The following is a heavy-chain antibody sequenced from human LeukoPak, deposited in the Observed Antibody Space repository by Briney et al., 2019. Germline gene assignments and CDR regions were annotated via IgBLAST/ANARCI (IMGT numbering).Heavy chain of an antibody. CDR1: GLTLSGYG. J-gene: IGHJ6*02. D-gene: IGHD3-10*01. V-gene: IGHV3-33*07. CDR2: IWFDGSNK. CDR3: ARDKYQGSGSHYFAMDV. Sequence: PGGSLRLSCAPSGLTLSGYGMFWVRQAPGKGLEWVAVIWFDGSNKYYADSVKGRFTISRDNSKNTVFLQMNSLRAEDTAVYYCARDKYQGSGSHYFAMDVWGLGTTVIVSS.